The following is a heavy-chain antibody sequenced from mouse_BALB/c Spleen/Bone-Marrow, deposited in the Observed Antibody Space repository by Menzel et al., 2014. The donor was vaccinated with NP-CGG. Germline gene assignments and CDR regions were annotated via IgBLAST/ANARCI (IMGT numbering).Heavy chain of an antibody. D-gene: IGHD1-1*01. V-gene: IGHV5-9-2*01. CDR2: ISGGGSYT. J-gene: IGHJ2*01. CDR1: GFTFSSYA. Sequence: EVQLQESGGGLVKPGGSLKLSCAASGFTFSSYAMSWVRQTPEKRLEWVATISGGGSYTYYPDSVKGRFTISREKAKNNLYLQMSSLRSEDTALYYCARQYGSSYFDYWGQGITLTGCS. CDR3: ARQYGSSYFDY.